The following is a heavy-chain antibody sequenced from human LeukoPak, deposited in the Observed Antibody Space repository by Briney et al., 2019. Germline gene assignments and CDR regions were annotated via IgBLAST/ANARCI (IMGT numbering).Heavy chain of an antibody. V-gene: IGHV3-30-3*01. J-gene: IGHJ4*02. CDR2: ISYDGSNK. Sequence: PGGSLRLSCAASGFTFSSYAMHWVRQAPGKGLEWVAVISYDGSNKYYADSVKGRFTISRDNSKNTLYLQMNSLRAEDTAVYYCARSPIGVAGIEFDYWGQGTLVTVSS. D-gene: IGHD3-10*01. CDR3: ARSPIGVAGIEFDY. CDR1: GFTFSSYA.